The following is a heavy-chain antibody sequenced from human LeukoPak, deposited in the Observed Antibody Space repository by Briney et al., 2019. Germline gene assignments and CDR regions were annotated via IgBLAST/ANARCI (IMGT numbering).Heavy chain of an antibody. CDR2: IHYSGTT. CDR1: GGSISAYY. Sequence: SETLSLTCTVSGGSISAYYWSWIRQPPGKGLEWIGYIHYSGTTNHYPSLKSRVTIALDTSKNQFSLKLNSVTAADTAVYYCARFGTSSSRFFDQWGQGTLVTVSS. J-gene: IGHJ4*02. CDR3: ARFGTSSSRFFDQ. D-gene: IGHD6-6*01. V-gene: IGHV4-59*01.